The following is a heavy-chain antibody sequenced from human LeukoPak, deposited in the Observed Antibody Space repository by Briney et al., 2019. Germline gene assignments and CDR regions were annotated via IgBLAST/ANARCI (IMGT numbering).Heavy chain of an antibody. V-gene: IGHV6-1*01. J-gene: IGHJ5*02. CDR3: AKDEIKGSSWYWGNNWFDP. CDR2: TYYRSKWSS. Sequence: SQTLSLTCAISGDSVSSNTASWNWIRQSPSRGLEWLGRTYYRSKWSSDYAVSVRSRITINPDTSKNQFSLQLNSVTPEDTAVYYCAKDEIKGSSWYWGNNWFDPWGQGTLVTVSS. CDR1: GDSVSSNTAS. D-gene: IGHD6-13*01.